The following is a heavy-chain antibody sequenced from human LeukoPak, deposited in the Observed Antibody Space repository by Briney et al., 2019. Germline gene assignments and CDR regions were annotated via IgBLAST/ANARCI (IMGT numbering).Heavy chain of an antibody. Sequence: GGSLRLSCAASGFTFSSYWMSWVRQAPGKGLEWVANIKQGGSEKYYVDSVKGRFTISRDNAKNSLYLQMNSLRAEDTAVYYCARDRFSRSWTAHAFDIWGQGTMVTVSS. CDR2: IKQGGSEK. D-gene: IGHD6-13*01. CDR1: GFTFSSYW. J-gene: IGHJ3*02. V-gene: IGHV3-7*01. CDR3: ARDRFSRSWTAHAFDI.